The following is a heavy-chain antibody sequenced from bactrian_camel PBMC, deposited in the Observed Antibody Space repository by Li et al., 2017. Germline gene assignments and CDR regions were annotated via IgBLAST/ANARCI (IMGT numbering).Heavy chain of an antibody. V-gene: IGHV3S67*01. CDR1: THSSTNCG. Sequence: VQLVESGGGSVQVGGSLKLSCTASTHSSTNCGVHWLRQAPGKERELVATSSRDGSTWYADSVKARFTMAQDNAKNTYYLEMNHLKIEDTATYYCSLDSFSLECYSGPTQGTQVTVS. CDR2: SSRDGST. J-gene: IGHJ4*01. D-gene: IGHD3*01.